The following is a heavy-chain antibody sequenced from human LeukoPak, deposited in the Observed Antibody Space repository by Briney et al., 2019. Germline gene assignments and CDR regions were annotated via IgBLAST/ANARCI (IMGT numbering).Heavy chain of an antibody. V-gene: IGHV1-2*02. CDR1: GYTFTGYY. Sequence: ASVKVSCTASGYTFTGYYMHWVRQAPGQGLEWMGWINPNSGGTNYAQKFQGRVTMTRDTSISTAYMELSRLRSDDTAVYYCARDRTVVVVAATLAFDIWGQGTMVTVSS. CDR2: INPNSGGT. J-gene: IGHJ3*02. D-gene: IGHD2-15*01. CDR3: ARDRTVVVVAATLAFDI.